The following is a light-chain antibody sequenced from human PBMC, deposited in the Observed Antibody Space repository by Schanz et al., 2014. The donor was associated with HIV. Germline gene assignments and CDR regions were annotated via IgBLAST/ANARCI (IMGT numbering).Light chain of an antibody. CDR1: SADIGSYNY. J-gene: IGLJ1*01. Sequence: QSALTQPASASGSPGRSVTFSCTGTSADIGSYNYVSWYQHHPGKAPKLLIYGVTDRPSGVSNRFSGSKSGNTASLTISGLQAEDEADYYCSSYAGNNNSVFGTGTKLTVL. CDR2: GVT. V-gene: IGLV2-14*03. CDR3: SSYAGNNNSV.